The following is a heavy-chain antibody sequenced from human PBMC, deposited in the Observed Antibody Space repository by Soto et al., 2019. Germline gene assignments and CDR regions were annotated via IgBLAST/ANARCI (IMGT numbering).Heavy chain of an antibody. CDR2: ISYDGSSQ. J-gene: IGHJ4*02. D-gene: IGHD2-15*01. CDR3: AKEAGVAQPLDY. Sequence: GGSLRLSCTASGFTFSSFGMQWVRQPPGKGLEWVAVISYDGSSQYYADSLKGRLTISRDDSKNTLYLQVNSLRVEDTAVYYCAKEAGVAQPLDYWGQGTLVTVSS. CDR1: GFTFSSFG. V-gene: IGHV3-30*18.